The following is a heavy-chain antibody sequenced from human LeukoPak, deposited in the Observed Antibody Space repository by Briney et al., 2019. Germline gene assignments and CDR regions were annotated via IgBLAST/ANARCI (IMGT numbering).Heavy chain of an antibody. CDR2: FTSKAYGETT. Sequence: GGSLRLSCATPGFIFKIYAMNWVRQAPGKGLEWVGLFTSKAYGETTELAASVKGRFSISRDESKPIAYLQMNSLKIEDTGVYYCTREVERGGSYWGGDSWGQGTQVTVSS. V-gene: IGHV3-49*04. J-gene: IGHJ4*02. CDR1: GFIFKIYA. D-gene: IGHD7-27*01. CDR3: TREVERGGSYWGGDS.